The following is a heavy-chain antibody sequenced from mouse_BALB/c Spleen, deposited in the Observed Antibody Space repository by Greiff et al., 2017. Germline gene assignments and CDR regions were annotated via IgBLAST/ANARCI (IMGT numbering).Heavy chain of an antibody. CDR2: ISDGGSYT. J-gene: IGHJ4*01. V-gene: IGHV5-4*02. CDR1: GFTFSDYY. CDR3: ARGGYNYYAMDY. Sequence: EVHLVESGGGLVKPGGSLKLSCAASGFTFSDYYMYWVRQTPEKRLEWVATISDGGSYTYYPDSVKGRFTISRDNAKNNLYLQMSSLKSEDTAMYYCARGGYNYYAMDYWGQGTSVTVSS.